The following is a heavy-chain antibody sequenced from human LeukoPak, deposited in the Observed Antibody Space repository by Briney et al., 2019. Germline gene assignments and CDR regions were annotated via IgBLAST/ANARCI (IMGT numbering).Heavy chain of an antibody. CDR2: VNSNGVST. D-gene: IGHD5-24*01. V-gene: IGHV3-64D*06. CDR1: GFTFSSYA. Sequence: GGSLRLSCSASGFTFSSYALHWVRQAPGKGLEYVSGVNSNGVSTNYADSVKGRITISRDNSDNTLHLQMSSLRGEDTAVYYCVKDRDRNLARVNFDYWGQGTLVTVSS. J-gene: IGHJ4*02. CDR3: VKDRDRNLARVNFDY.